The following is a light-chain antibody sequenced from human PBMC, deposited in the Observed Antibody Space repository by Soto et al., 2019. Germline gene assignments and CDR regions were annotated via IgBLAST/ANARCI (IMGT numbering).Light chain of an antibody. Sequence: QSVMTQPPSVSAAPGQRVTISRSGSSSNIGGNSVSWYQQLPGTAPKLLIYDDNKRPSGIPDRFSGSKSGTSATLGITGFQTGDDADYYCGSWDSSLRAYVFGTGTKLTVL. CDR1: SSNIGGNS. CDR3: GSWDSSLRAYV. J-gene: IGLJ1*01. V-gene: IGLV1-51*01. CDR2: DDN.